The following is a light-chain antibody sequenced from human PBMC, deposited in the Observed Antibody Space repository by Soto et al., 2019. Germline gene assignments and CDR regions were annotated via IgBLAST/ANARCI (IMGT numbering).Light chain of an antibody. J-gene: IGKJ4*01. V-gene: IGKV4-1*01. CDR3: QQYYSTPLT. CDR1: QSVLYTSNNKNY. CDR2: WAS. Sequence: DIVMTQSPESLAVSLGERATINCKSSQSVLYTSNNKNYLVWYQQKPGQPPNVLIYWASTRESGVPDRFSGSGSGTDFTLTISSLQAEDVAVYYCQQYYSTPLTFGGGTKVEIK.